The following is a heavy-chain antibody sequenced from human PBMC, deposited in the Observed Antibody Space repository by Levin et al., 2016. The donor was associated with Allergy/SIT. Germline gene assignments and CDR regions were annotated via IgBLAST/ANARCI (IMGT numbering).Heavy chain of an antibody. J-gene: IGHJ3*02. CDR3: ARRGVRRDVINWGPKDAFDI. Sequence: GGSLRLSCKGFGYDFTTYWVGWVRQVPGKGLEWMGIFYPGDSDTRYSPSYQGQVTISADKSISTAYLQWNSLKTSDTAMYYCARRGVRRDVINWGPKDAFDIWGQGTMVTVSS. CDR2: FYPGDSDT. CDR1: GYDFTTYW. D-gene: IGHD7-27*01. V-gene: IGHV5-51*01.